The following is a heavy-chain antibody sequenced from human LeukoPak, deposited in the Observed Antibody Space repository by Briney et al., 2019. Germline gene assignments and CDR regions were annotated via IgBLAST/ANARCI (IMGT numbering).Heavy chain of an antibody. CDR3: AKNGDRGAYCSGGTCYPYYYYYMDV. CDR2: ISTTCGTT. D-gene: IGHD2-15*01. J-gene: IGHJ6*03. Sequence: GGSLRLSCAASGLTFSSYGMSWVRQAPGRGLEWVSAISTTCGTTYYADSVRGPFTISRDNSRHTLYLQMNSLRAEDTAIYYCAKNGDRGAYCSGGTCYPYYYYYMDVWGKGTTVTISS. V-gene: IGHV3-23*01. CDR1: GLTFSSYG.